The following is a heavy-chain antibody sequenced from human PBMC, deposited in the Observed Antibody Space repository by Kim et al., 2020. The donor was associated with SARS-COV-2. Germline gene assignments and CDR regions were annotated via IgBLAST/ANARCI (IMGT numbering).Heavy chain of an antibody. V-gene: IGHV3-23*01. CDR2: ITYGDGSA. J-gene: IGHJ4*02. Sequence: GGSLRLSCAVSGFTFSNYDMSWVRQAPGKGLEWVSGITYGDGSAYYAESVKGRFTVSRDNSKSTLYLQLNSLTTDDTAVYYCAKDGRSHTPGYWGQGTQVTVSS. CDR3: AKDGRSHTPGY. D-gene: IGHD6-19*01. CDR1: GFTFSNYD.